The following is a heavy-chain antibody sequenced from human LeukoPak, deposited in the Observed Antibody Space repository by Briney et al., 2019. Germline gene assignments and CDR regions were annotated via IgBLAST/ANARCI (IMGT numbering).Heavy chain of an antibody. CDR3: ARDPSSAVAGYFDY. CDR2: IWFDKNQ. Sequence: GGSLRLSCAASGFILNDYGMHWVRQAPGKGLEWVADIWFDKNQHFADSVKGRFAISRDNAKNSLHLQMNSLRDEDTAVYYCARDPSSAVAGYFDYWGQGTLVTVSS. V-gene: IGHV3-33*01. D-gene: IGHD6-19*01. J-gene: IGHJ4*02. CDR1: GFILNDYG.